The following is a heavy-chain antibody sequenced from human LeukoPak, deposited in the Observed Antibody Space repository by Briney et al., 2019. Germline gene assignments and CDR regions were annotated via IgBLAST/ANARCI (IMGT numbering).Heavy chain of an antibody. D-gene: IGHD3-22*01. V-gene: IGHV4-30-2*01. J-gene: IGHJ5*02. CDR2: INHSGST. Sequence: SQTLSLTCTVSGGSISSGGYYWSWIRQPPGKGLEWIGEINHSGSTNYNPSLKSRVTISVDTSKNQFSLKLSSVTAADTAVYYCASFYYYDSSDWFDPWGQGTLVTVSS. CDR3: ASFYYYDSSDWFDP. CDR1: GGSISSGGYY.